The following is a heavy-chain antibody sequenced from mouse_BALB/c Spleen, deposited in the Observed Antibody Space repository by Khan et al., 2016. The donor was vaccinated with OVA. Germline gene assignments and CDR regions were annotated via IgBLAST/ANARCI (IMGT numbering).Heavy chain of an antibody. V-gene: IGHV1-81*01. CDR2: IFPGSDIP. Sequence: QVQLQQSGPELVKPGASLKVSCKASGYTFSDYVIGWVKKRARQGLEWIGDIFPGSDIPYYNEKFKGKATLTADTSSSTAYMQLSSLTPEDSAVCFCARGGYSVCAYWGQGTLVTVSA. CDR3: ARGGYSVCAY. J-gene: IGHJ3*01. D-gene: IGHD2-14*01. CDR1: GYTFSDYV.